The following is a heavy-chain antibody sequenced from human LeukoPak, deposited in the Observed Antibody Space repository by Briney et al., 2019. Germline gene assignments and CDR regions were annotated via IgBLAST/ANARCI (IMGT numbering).Heavy chain of an antibody. D-gene: IGHD5-18*01. J-gene: IGHJ3*02. CDR2: INHSGST. Sequence: KSSETLSLTCAVYGGSFSGYYWSWIRQPPGKGLEWIGEINHSGSTNYNPSLKSRVTISVDTSKNQFSLKLSSVTAADTAVYYRATMSGYSYGYGAFDIWGQGTMVTVSS. V-gene: IGHV4-34*01. CDR3: ATMSGYSYGYGAFDI. CDR1: GGSFSGYY.